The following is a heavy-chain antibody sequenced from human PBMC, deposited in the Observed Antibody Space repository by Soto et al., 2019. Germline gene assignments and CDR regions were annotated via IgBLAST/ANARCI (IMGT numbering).Heavy chain of an antibody. CDR3: ASFPARNSSDLIRGPSYSCW. D-gene: IGHD2-2*01. CDR1: EVTFSRYA. Sequence: GGPLTPSCIANEVTFSRYARRWVCQTGGAGLERVSTSNSNGESTYYADSVKGRFTVSRDNSKNSLYLQMNSLRAEDTAVYYFASFPARNSSDLIRGPSYSCWWGQAAPVT. V-gene: IGHV3-23*01. CDR2: SNSNGEST. J-gene: IGHJ4*01.